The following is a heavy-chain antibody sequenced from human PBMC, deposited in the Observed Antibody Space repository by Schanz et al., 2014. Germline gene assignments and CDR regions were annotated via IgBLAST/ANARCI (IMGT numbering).Heavy chain of an antibody. CDR3: VSAYGEFLDH. V-gene: IGHV3-66*01. CDR1: GFNVSKSY. CDR2: IYKSGSA. D-gene: IGHD4-17*01. Sequence: VASGGGLVQPGGSLRLSCVASGFNVSKSYVSWVRQAPGKGLEWVSLIYKSGSAFYADSVKGRLTISRDNSKNTLYLEMNSLRAEDTAMYYCVSAYGEFLDHWGQGTLVTVSS. J-gene: IGHJ4*02.